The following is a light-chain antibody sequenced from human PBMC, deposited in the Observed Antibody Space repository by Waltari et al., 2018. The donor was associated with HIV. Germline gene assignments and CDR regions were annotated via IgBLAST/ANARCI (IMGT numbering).Light chain of an antibody. CDR2: GAS. Sequence: EIVLTQSPGTLSLSPGERAHLSCRASQSVSSSYLAWYQQKPGQAPRLLIYGASSRATGIPDRFSGSGSGTDFTLTISRLEPEDFAVYYCQQYGSSLMYTFGQGTKLEIK. CDR1: QSVSSSY. CDR3: QQYGSSLMYT. J-gene: IGKJ2*01. V-gene: IGKV3-20*01.